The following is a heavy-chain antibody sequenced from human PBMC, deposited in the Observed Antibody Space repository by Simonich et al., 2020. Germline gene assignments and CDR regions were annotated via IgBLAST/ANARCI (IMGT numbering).Heavy chain of an antibody. Sequence: QVQLVQSGAEVKKPGASVKVSCKASGYTFTGYYMHWVRQAPGQGLGLMGGINPNSGGNNYAQKFQGRVTMTRDTSISTAYMELSRLRSDDTAVYYCARDSYSSWYFDLWGRGTLVTVSS. V-gene: IGHV1-2*02. CDR2: INPNSGGN. D-gene: IGHD6-13*01. CDR1: GYTFTGYY. J-gene: IGHJ2*01. CDR3: ARDSYSSWYFDL.